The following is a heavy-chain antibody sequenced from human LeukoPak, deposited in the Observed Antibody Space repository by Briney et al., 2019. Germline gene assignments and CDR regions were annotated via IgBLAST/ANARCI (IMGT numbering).Heavy chain of an antibody. CDR3: TTDLIMITFGGVIAPDY. Sequence: GGCLRLSCAASGFTFSSYAMSWVRQAPGKGLEWVSVITGGGGNTYYADSVKGRFTISRDNSKNTLCLQMNSLRAEDTAVYYCTTDLIMITFGGVIAPDYWGQGTLVTVSS. V-gene: IGHV3-23*01. J-gene: IGHJ4*02. CDR2: ITGGGGNT. CDR1: GFTFSSYA. D-gene: IGHD3-16*02.